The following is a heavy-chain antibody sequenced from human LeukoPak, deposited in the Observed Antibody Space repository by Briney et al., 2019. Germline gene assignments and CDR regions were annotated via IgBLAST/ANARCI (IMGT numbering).Heavy chain of an antibody. CDR3: ARNYDSSGYYYEYYFDY. V-gene: IGHV1-2*02. J-gene: IGHJ4*02. Sequence: GASVKVSRKASGYTFTGYYMHWVRQAPGQGLEWMGWINPNSGGTNYAQKFQGRVTMTRDTSISTAYMELSRLRSDDTAVYYCARNYDSSGYYYEYYFDYWGQGTLVTVSS. D-gene: IGHD3-22*01. CDR2: INPNSGGT. CDR1: GYTFTGYY.